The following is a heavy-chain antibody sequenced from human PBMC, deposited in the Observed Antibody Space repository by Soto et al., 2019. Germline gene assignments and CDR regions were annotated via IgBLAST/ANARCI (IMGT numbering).Heavy chain of an antibody. CDR1: GGTFSSYA. CDR2: IIPIFGTA. V-gene: IGHV1-69*13. D-gene: IGHD1-7*01. J-gene: IGHJ5*02. Sequence: AASVKDSRQASGGTFSSYAISWVRPAPGQGLEWMGGIIPIFGTANYAEKFQGRVTITADESTRTAYMELSSLRSEDTAVYYCARRDNWNSNWFDPWGQGTLVTVSS. CDR3: ARRDNWNSNWFDP.